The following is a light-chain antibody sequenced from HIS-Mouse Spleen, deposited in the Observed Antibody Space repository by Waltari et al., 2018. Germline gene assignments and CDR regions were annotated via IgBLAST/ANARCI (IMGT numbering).Light chain of an antibody. Sequence: GDKLGDKYACWYQQKPGQSPVLVIYQDSKRPSGLPERFSGSNSGNTATLTISGTQAMDEADYYCQAWDSSYSVFGGGTKLTVL. J-gene: IGLJ2*01. CDR3: QAWDSSYSV. V-gene: IGLV3-1*01. CDR1: KLGDKY. CDR2: QDS.